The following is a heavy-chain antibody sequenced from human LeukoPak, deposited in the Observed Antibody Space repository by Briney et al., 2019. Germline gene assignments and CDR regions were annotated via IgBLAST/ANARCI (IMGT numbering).Heavy chain of an antibody. CDR3: ARDGGYDSGYFQH. V-gene: IGHV4-61*02. Sequence: KPSQTLSLTCTVSGGSISSGSYYWSWIRQPAGKGLEWIGRIYTSGSTNYNPSLKSRVTISVDTSKNQFSLKLSSVTAADTAVYYCARDGGYDSGYFQHWGQGTLVTVSS. J-gene: IGHJ1*01. CDR2: IYTSGST. D-gene: IGHD5-12*01. CDR1: GGSISSGSYY.